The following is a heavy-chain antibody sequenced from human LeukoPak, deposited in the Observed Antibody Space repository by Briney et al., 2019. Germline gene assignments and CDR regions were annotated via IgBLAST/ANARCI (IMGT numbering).Heavy chain of an antibody. CDR2: INHSGST. Sequence: SETLSLTCAVYGGSFSGYYWSWIRQPPGKGLEWIGEINHSGSTNYNPSLKSRVTISVDTSKNQFSLKLSSVTAADTAVYYCAREGSSTSCYKYWGQGTLATVSS. CDR3: AREGSSTSCYKY. V-gene: IGHV4-34*01. CDR1: GGSFSGYY. J-gene: IGHJ4*02. D-gene: IGHD2-2*02.